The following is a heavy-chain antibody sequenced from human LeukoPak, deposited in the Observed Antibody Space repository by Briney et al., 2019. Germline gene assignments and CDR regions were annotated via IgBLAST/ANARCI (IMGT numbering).Heavy chain of an antibody. Sequence: GGSLRLSCAASGFTFSSYAMHWVRQAPGKGLEWVAVISYDGSNKYYADSVKGRFTISRDNSKNTLYLQMNSLGAEDTAVYYCAREVVGYFDYWGQGTLVTVSS. CDR1: GFTFSSYA. J-gene: IGHJ4*02. D-gene: IGHD2-21*01. CDR3: AREVVGYFDY. CDR2: ISYDGSNK. V-gene: IGHV3-30*04.